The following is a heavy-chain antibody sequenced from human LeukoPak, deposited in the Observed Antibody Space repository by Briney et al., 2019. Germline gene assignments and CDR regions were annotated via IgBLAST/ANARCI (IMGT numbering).Heavy chain of an antibody. V-gene: IGHV3-21*01. J-gene: IGHJ4*02. CDR2: ISSSSSYI. D-gene: IGHD5-12*01. CDR1: GFTFSSCS. Sequence: GGSLRLSCAASGFTFSSCSMNWVRQAPGKGLEWVSSISSSSSYIYYADSVKGRFTISRDNAKNSLYLQMNSLRAEGTAVYYCARVLGYSGYDLVDYWGQGTLVTVSS. CDR3: ARVLGYSGYDLVDY.